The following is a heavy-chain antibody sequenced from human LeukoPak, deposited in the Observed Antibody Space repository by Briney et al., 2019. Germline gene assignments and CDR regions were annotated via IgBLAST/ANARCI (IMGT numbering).Heavy chain of an antibody. CDR2: IIPILGIA. Sequence: SVKVSCKASGYTFTSYGISWVRQAPGQGLEWMGRIIPILGIANYAQKFQGRVTITADKSTSTAYMELSSLRSEDTAVYYCATQTKKYYYGSGSHGTYYGMDVWGQGTTVTVSS. D-gene: IGHD3-10*01. J-gene: IGHJ6*02. CDR3: ATQTKKYYYGSGSHGTYYGMDV. CDR1: GYTFTSYG. V-gene: IGHV1-69*04.